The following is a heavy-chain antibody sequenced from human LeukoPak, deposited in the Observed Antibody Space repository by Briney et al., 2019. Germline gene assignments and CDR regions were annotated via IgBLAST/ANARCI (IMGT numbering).Heavy chain of an antibody. CDR2: ISWNSGSI. V-gene: IGHV3-9*01. CDR1: GFTFDDYA. CDR3: AKDICSGGSCSWTNWFDP. Sequence: PGGSLRLSCAASGFTFDDYAMHWVRQAPGKGLEWVSGISWNSGSIGYADSVKGRFTISRDNAKNSLYLQMNSLRAEDTALYYCAKDICSGGSCSWTNWFDPWGQGTLVTVSS. D-gene: IGHD2-15*01. J-gene: IGHJ5*02.